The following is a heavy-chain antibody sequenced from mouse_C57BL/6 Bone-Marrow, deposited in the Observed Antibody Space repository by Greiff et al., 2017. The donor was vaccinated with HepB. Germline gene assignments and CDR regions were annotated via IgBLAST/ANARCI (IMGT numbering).Heavy chain of an antibody. Sequence: VQLQQPGAELVMPGASVKLSCKASGYTFTSYWMHWVKQRPGQGLEWIGEIDPSDSYTNYNQKFKGKSTLTVDKSSSTAYMQLSSLTSEDSAVYDCARGGNYRYFDYWGQGTTLTVSS. D-gene: IGHD2-1*01. CDR2: IDPSDSYT. CDR1: GYTFTSYW. J-gene: IGHJ2*01. CDR3: ARGGNYRYFDY. V-gene: IGHV1-69*01.